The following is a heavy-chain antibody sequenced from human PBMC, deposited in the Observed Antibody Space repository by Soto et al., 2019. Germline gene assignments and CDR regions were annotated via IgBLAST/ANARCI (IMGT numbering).Heavy chain of an antibody. D-gene: IGHD5-12*01. CDR1: GGTFSNYA. V-gene: IGHV1-69*13. J-gene: IGHJ4*02. Sequence: AVKVSCKASGGTFSNYAINWVRQAPGQGLEWMGGSSPIFGTGNYAQKFQGRVTITADESTSTAYLDLSGLRPEDTAVYYCARPVEMATISRSYLFYWGQGTLVTVSS. CDR2: SSPIFGTG. CDR3: ARPVEMATISRSYLFY.